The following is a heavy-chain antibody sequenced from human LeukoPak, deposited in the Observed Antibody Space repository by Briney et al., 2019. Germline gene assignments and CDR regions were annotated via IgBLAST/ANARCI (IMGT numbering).Heavy chain of an antibody. CDR1: GFNFSTYS. V-gene: IGHV3-48*04. D-gene: IGHD1-26*01. Sequence: GGSLRLSCAVSGFNFSTYSMNWVRQAPGKGLEWVSHISYSSSLIYYADSVKGRFTISRDNAKNSLYLQMNSLRAEDTAVYYCAREWETDYWGRGTLVTVSS. J-gene: IGHJ4*02. CDR3: AREWETDY. CDR2: ISYSSSLI.